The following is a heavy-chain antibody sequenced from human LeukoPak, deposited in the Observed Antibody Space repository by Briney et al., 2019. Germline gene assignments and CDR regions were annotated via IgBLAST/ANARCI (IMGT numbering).Heavy chain of an antibody. V-gene: IGHV4-59*12. J-gene: IGHJ3*02. CDR1: GGSISSYY. D-gene: IGHD3-10*02. Sequence: PSETLSLTCTVSGGSISSYYWSWIRQPPGKGLEWIGYIYYSGSTNYNPSLKSRVTMSVDTSKNQFSLKLSSVTAADTAVYYCARDMFDNSGPWAFDIWGQGTMVTVSS. CDR3: ARDMFDNSGPWAFDI. CDR2: IYYSGST.